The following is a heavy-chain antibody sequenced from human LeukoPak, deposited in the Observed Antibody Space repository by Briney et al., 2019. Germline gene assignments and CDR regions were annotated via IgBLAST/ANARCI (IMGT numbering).Heavy chain of an antibody. D-gene: IGHD3-22*01. CDR2: IYSGSSR. CDR1: GLTVSSNY. J-gene: IGHJ4*02. CDR3: ARGYYDSSY. Sequence: GGSLRLSCAASGLTVSSNYMSWVRQAPGKGLEWVSVIYSGSSRVFYADSVKGRFTISRDNSKNTLYLQMNSLRAEDTAVYYCARGYYDSSYWGQGTLVTVSS. V-gene: IGHV3-53*05.